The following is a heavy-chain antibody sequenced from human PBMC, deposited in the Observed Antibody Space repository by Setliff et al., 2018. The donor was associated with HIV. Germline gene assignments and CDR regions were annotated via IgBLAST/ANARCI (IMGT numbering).Heavy chain of an antibody. V-gene: IGHV1-8*03. Sequence: GASVKVSCKTSGYTFTSYDVHWVRQATGQGLEWMGYLNPKSGDTGSAQRFQDRLTIIADTSVSTAYLELGSLRSDDTAVYYCATPMFPNYHDNSVLIDWGQGTPVTVSS. J-gene: IGHJ1*01. CDR1: GYTFTSYD. CDR3: ATPMFPNYHDNSVLID. D-gene: IGHD3-22*01. CDR2: LNPKSGDT.